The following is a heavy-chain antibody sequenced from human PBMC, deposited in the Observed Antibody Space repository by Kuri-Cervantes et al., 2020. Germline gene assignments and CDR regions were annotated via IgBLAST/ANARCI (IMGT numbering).Heavy chain of an antibody. J-gene: IGHJ3*02. D-gene: IGHD5-18*01. CDR3: ARAWLTRRAAFDI. Sequence: ASVKVSCKASGYTFTSYYMHWVRQAPGQGLEWMGIINPSGGSTSYAQKFQGRVTMTRDASTSTVYMELSSLRSEDTAVYYCARAWLTRRAAFDIWGQGTMVTVSS. V-gene: IGHV1-46*01. CDR1: GYTFTSYY. CDR2: INPSGGST.